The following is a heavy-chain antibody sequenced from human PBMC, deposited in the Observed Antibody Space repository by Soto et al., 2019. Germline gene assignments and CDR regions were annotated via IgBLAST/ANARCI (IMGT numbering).Heavy chain of an antibody. D-gene: IGHD7-27*01. CDR3: ARTQLGTSGFYFDY. Sequence: SVPTLVNPTQTLTLTCTFSGFSLSTSGMRVSWIRQPPGKALEWLARIDWDDDKFYSTSLKTRLTISKDTSKNQVVLTMTNMDPVDTATYYCARTQLGTSGFYFDYWGQGTLVTVSS. V-gene: IGHV2-70*04. J-gene: IGHJ4*02. CDR1: GFSLSTSGMR. CDR2: IDWDDDK.